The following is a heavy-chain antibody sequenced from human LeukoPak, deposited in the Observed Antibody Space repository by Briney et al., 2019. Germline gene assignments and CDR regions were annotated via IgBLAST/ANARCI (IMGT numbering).Heavy chain of an antibody. V-gene: IGHV5-51*01. CDR1: GYSFTSYW. Sequence: GGSLQISCMGSGYSFTSYWIGWVRQMPGKGLERMVTIYPGDSDTRYSPSFQGQVTISAAKSISTAYMQWSSLNATDTAMYYCARHTRRSYYYYGMDVWGQGTTVTVSS. J-gene: IGHJ6*02. CDR3: ARHTRRSYYYYGMDV. D-gene: IGHD2-2*01. CDR2: IYPGDSDT.